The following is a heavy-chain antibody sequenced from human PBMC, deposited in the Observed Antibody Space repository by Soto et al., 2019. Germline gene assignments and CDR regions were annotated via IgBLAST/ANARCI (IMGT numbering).Heavy chain of an antibody. CDR1: GYSISSGCY. CDR2: ICHSGSS. Sequence: SETLSLTCAVSGYSISSGCYWGWIRQPPGKGLEWIGSICHSGSSYYNTSLKSRVTISLDTSKNQFSLQLSSVTAADTAVYYCARPHGTGCFTFDHWGQGTLVTVSS. J-gene: IGHJ4*02. V-gene: IGHV4-38-2*01. CDR3: ARPHGTGCFTFDH. D-gene: IGHD2-8*02.